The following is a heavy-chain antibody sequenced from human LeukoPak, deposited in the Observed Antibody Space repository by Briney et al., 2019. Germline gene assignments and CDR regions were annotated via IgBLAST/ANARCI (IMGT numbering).Heavy chain of an antibody. CDR3: ANVVVTAPYYFDY. D-gene: IGHD2-21*02. V-gene: IGHV4-30-4*01. Sequence: SQTLSLTCTVSGGSISSGDYYWSWIRQPPGKGLEWMGYIYYSGSTYYNPSLKSRVTISVDTSKNQFSLKLSSVTAADTAVYYCANVVVTAPYYFDYWGQGTLVTVSS. CDR1: GGSISSGDYY. CDR2: IYYSGST. J-gene: IGHJ4*02.